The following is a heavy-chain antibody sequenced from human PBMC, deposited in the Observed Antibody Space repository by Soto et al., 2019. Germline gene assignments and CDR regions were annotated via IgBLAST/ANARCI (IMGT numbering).Heavy chain of an antibody. CDR3: AREIRRSGPRNCCDS. D-gene: IGHD3-10*01. V-gene: IGHV1-69*01. CDR2: IIPVLGTT. CDR1: GGTFTSHA. J-gene: IGHJ4*02. Sequence: QVQLVQSGAEVKKPGSSLKVSCTASGGTFTSHAINWVRQAPGQGLEWMGGIIPVLGTTNYAQKFQGRLAITADESTNTVYLELSSLRSEDTAMFYCAREIRRSGPRNCCDSWGQGTLVTVSS.